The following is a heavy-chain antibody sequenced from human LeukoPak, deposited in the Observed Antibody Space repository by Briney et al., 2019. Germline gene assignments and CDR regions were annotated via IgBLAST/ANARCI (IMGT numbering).Heavy chain of an antibody. CDR2: FFGSGGTT. Sequence: GGSLRLSCEGSGFIFNGYAMNWVGKTPEKGRKWFALFFGSGGTTYYGDSVNGRFTISRDNSRDTVYLQVNSLRVDDTARYFCAKDRNPDGKNSLDYWGQGTQVTVSS. CDR1: GFIFNGYA. V-gene: IGHV3-23*01. J-gene: IGHJ4*02. CDR3: AKDRNPDGKNSLDY. D-gene: IGHD5-24*01.